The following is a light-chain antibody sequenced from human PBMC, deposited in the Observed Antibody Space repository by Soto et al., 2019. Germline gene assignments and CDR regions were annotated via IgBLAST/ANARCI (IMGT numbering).Light chain of an antibody. CDR1: QSISSW. J-gene: IGKJ1*01. CDR2: DAS. V-gene: IGKV1-5*01. CDR3: QQYNSFWT. Sequence: DIQRTQSPSTLSASVGDRVSVTFRASQSISSWLAWYQQKPGKAPKLLIYDASSLESGVPSRFSGSGSGTEFTLTISSLQPDDFATYYCQQYNSFWTFGQGTKVDIK.